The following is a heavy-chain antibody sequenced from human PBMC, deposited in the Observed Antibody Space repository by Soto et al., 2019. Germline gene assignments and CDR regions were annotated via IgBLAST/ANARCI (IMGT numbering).Heavy chain of an antibody. CDR1: GFTFTSSA. D-gene: IGHD2-15*01. V-gene: IGHV1-58*01. J-gene: IGHJ5*02. Sequence: SVKVSCKASGFTFTSSAVQWVRQARGQRLEWIGWIVVGSGNTNYAQKFQERVTITRDMSTSTAYMELSSLRSEDTAVYYCAAVLGSPSRNWFDPWGQGTLVTVS. CDR2: IVVGSGNT. CDR3: AAVLGSPSRNWFDP.